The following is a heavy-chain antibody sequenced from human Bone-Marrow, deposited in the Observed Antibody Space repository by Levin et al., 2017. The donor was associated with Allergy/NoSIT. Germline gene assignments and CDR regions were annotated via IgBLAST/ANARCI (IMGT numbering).Heavy chain of an antibody. Sequence: GGSLRLSCAASGFTFDDYTMHWVRQAPGKGLEWVSLISWDGGSTYYADSVKGRFTISRDNSKNSLYLQMNSLRTEDTALYYCANRSILPIYGDQHWGQGTLVTVSS. CDR3: ANRSILPIYGDQH. CDR1: GFTFDDYT. V-gene: IGHV3-43*01. J-gene: IGHJ1*01. CDR2: ISWDGGST. D-gene: IGHD2/OR15-2a*01.